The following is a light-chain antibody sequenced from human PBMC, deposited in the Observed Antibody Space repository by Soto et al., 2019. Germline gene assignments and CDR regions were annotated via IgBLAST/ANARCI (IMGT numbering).Light chain of an antibody. CDR1: QGISRY. CDR2: AAS. V-gene: IGKV1-9*01. Sequence: DIPLTQSPSFLSASVGDRVTITCRASQGISRYLAWYQQKPGEAPKLLIYAASTLQSGVPSRFSGSGSGTDFTLTISSLQPDDFATYYCQQLNTYPRVTFGQGTRLEIK. CDR3: QQLNTYPRVT. J-gene: IGKJ5*01.